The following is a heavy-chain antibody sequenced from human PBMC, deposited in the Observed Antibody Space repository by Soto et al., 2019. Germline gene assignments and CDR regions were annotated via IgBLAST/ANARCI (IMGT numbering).Heavy chain of an antibody. V-gene: IGHV3-9*01. CDR2: ISWNSGSI. CDR3: AKDMGYSSGWYDY. D-gene: IGHD6-19*01. CDR1: GFTFDDYA. Sequence: LRLSCAASGFTFDDYAMHWVRQAPGKGLEWVSGISWNSGSIGYADSVKGRFTISRDNAKNSLYLQMNSLRAEDTALYYCAKDMGYSSGWYDYWGQGTLVTVSS. J-gene: IGHJ4*02.